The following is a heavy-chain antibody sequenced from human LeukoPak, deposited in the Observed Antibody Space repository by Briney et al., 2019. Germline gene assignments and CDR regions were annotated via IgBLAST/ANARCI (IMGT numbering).Heavy chain of an antibody. Sequence: SETLSLTCAVYGGSFSGYYWSWIRQPPGKGPEWIGEINHSGSTNYNPSLKSRVTISVDTSKNQFSLKLSSVTAADTAVYYCARGRTLYTVTTGLNGIRFDPWGQGTLVTVFS. D-gene: IGHD4-17*01. V-gene: IGHV4-34*01. CDR2: INHSGST. CDR1: GGSFSGYY. J-gene: IGHJ5*02. CDR3: ARGRTLYTVTTGLNGIRFDP.